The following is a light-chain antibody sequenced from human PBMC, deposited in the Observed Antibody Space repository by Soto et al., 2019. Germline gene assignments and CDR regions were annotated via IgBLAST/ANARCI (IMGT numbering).Light chain of an antibody. CDR2: GTS. V-gene: IGKV3-20*01. J-gene: IGKJ1*01. CDR1: QSVSSSS. CDR3: QRYGSSPLIT. Sequence: ETVLTQSPGTLSLSPGERATLSCRAIQSVSSSSLAWYQQRPGQAPRLLIYGTSSRATGIPDRFSGSGSGTDFTLTISRLEPEDFAVYFCQRYGSSPLITFGQGTKVDI.